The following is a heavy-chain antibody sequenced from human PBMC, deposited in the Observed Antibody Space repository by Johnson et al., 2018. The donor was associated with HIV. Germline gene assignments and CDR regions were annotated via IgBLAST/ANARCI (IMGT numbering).Heavy chain of an antibody. CDR2: VRYDGSNK. J-gene: IGHJ3*02. CDR1: GFTFDDYG. CDR3: AKDLLSSSWFHDAFDI. D-gene: IGHD6-13*01. V-gene: IGHV3-30*02. Sequence: QVQLVESGGGVVRPGGSLRLSCAASGFTFDDYGMSWVRQAPGKGLEWVAFVRYDGSNKNYADSVKGRFTISRDNSKNTLYLQMNSLRAEDTAVYYCAKDLLSSSWFHDAFDIGGQGTMVTVSS.